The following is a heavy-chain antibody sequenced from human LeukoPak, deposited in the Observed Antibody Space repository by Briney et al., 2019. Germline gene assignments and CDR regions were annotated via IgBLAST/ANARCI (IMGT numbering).Heavy chain of an antibody. V-gene: IGHV3-30*03. Sequence: PGGSLRLSCAASGFTFSSYGMHWVRQAPGKGLEWVAVISYDGSNKYYADSVKGRFTISRDNSKNTLYLQMNSLRAEDTAVYYCARDSDTALLLFDYWGQGTLVTVSS. CDR3: ARDSDTALLLFDY. D-gene: IGHD5-18*01. CDR1: GFTFSSYG. J-gene: IGHJ4*02. CDR2: ISYDGSNK.